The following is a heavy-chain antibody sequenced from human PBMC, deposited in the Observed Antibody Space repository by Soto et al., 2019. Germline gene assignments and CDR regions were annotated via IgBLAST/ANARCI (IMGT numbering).Heavy chain of an antibody. J-gene: IGHJ6*02. CDR2: ISYDGSNK. CDR1: GFTFSSYG. CDR3: AKARRYYDFWSGYYNYYYYGMDV. V-gene: IGHV3-30*18. Sequence: GSLRLSCAASGFTFSSYGMHWVRQAPGKGLEWVAVISYDGSNKYYADSVKGRFTISRDNSKNTLYLQMNSLRAEDTAVYYCAKARRYYDFWSGYYNYYYYGMDVWGQGTTVTVSS. D-gene: IGHD3-3*01.